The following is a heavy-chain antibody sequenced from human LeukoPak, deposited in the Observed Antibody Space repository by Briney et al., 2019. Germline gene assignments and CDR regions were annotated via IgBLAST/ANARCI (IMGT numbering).Heavy chain of an antibody. J-gene: IGHJ4*02. CDR1: GFTFSSYS. CDR2: ISYDGSDK. Sequence: PGGSLRLSCAASGFTFSSYSMNWVRQAPGKGLEWVAVISYDGSDKYYAGSVKGRFTVSRDNSKNTLYLRMNSLRPDDTALYYCAREDRDYICRPWGQGTLVTVSS. D-gene: IGHD4-11*01. CDR3: AREDRDYICRP. V-gene: IGHV3-30*03.